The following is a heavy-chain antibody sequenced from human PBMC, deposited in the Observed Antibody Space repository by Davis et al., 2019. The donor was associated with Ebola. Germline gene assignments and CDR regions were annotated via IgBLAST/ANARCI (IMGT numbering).Heavy chain of an antibody. J-gene: IGHJ4*02. Sequence: SETLSLTCAVYGGSFSGYYWGWIRQPKGKVLEWIGNIYYSGSTHYNPSLKSRVTISVDTSKNQFSLKLSSVTAADTAVYYCARFDIAATIDYWGQGNLVTVSS. CDR3: ARFDIAATIDY. CDR1: GGSFSGYY. D-gene: IGHD5-12*01. V-gene: IGHV4-34*01. CDR2: IYYSGST.